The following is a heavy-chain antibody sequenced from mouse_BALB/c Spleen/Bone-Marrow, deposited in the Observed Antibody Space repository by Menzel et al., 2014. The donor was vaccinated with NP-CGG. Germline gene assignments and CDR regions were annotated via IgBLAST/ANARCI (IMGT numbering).Heavy chain of an antibody. CDR3: AREDILYAMDY. Sequence: EVQLVESGPELVKPGASVKMSCKASGYTFTSYVMHWVKQKPGQGLEWIGYINPYNDGTKYNEKFKGKATLTSDKSSSTAYMELSSVTSEDSAVYYCAREDILYAMDYWGQGTSVTVSS. J-gene: IGHJ4*01. V-gene: IGHV1-14*01. CDR2: INPYNDGT. CDR1: GYTFTSYV.